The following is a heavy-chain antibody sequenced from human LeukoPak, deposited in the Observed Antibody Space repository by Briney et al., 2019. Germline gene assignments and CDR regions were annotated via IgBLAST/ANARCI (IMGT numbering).Heavy chain of an antibody. CDR2: ISGDGTAR. Sequence: GGSLRLSCAASGFTSSSYWMHWVRQVPGKGLVWVSRISGDGTARNYAGSVKGRFTISRDDAKNTVDLQMNSLRGEDTAVYYCVRGRGSYGWFDPWGQGTLVTVSS. D-gene: IGHD3-10*01. V-gene: IGHV3-74*01. CDR1: GFTSSSYW. CDR3: VRGRGSYGWFDP. J-gene: IGHJ5*02.